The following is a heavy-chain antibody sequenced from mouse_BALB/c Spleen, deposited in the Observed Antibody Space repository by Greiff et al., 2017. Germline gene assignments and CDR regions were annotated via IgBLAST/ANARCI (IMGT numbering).Heavy chain of an antibody. CDR1: GYTFTSYW. CDR2: INPSTGYT. CDR3: AGRAGDMDV. D-gene: IGHD2-13*01. J-gene: IGHJ1*01. V-gene: IGHV1-7*01. Sequence: QVQLKQSGADLAQPGASGKMSCKASGYTFTSYWMHWVNQRPGQGLEWIGYINPSTGYTEYTQKFKDKSTLAADKSSSTAYMQLSSLTSEDSAVYYSAGRAGDMDVWGAGTTVTVSS.